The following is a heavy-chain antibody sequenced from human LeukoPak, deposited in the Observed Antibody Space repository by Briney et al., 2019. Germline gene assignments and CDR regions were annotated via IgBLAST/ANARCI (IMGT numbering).Heavy chain of an antibody. J-gene: IGHJ4*02. V-gene: IGHV4-59*01. CDR3: ARGSPITAMVNN. CDR2: IYYDGST. D-gene: IGHD5-18*01. Sequence: SETLSLTCTVSGDSIGSYYWSWIRQPPGKGLEWIGYIYYDGSTNYNPSLKSRVTISVDTSKNQFSLKLSSVTAADTAVYYCARGSPITAMVNNWGQGTLVTVSS. CDR1: GDSIGSYY.